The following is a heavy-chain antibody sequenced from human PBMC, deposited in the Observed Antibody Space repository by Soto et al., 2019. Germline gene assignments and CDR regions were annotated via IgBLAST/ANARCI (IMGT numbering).Heavy chain of an antibody. J-gene: IGHJ4*02. Sequence: PXEFLKISFKGSGYSFTNYWTSWVRQMPGKGLEWMGRIDPSDSYTNYSPSFQGHVTISADKSISTAYLQWSSLKASGTAMYYCARHEVGSGWFTNFDYWGQGTLVTV. CDR3: ARHEVGSGWFTNFDY. CDR1: GYSFTNYW. V-gene: IGHV5-10-1*01. CDR2: IDPSDSYT. D-gene: IGHD6-19*01.